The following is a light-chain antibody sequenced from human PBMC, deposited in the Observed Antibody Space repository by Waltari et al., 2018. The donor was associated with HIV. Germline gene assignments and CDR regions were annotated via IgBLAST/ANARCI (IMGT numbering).Light chain of an antibody. V-gene: IGKV3-15*01. J-gene: IGKJ4*01. CDR1: QSVGSN. CDR3: QQYSNWPPGPLT. CDR2: GAS. Sequence: DIVLTQSPATLSVSPGEGATLSCRASQSVGSNLAWYQQKPGQAPGLLIDGASTRATGTPARFSGSGSGTEFTLTISSLQSEDFAVYYCQQYSNWPPGPLTFGGGTKVEIK.